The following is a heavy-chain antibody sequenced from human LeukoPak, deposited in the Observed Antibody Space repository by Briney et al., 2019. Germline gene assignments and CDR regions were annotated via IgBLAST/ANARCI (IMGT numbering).Heavy chain of an antibody. CDR3: ARSAAAVHSDI. J-gene: IGHJ3*02. D-gene: IGHD6-13*01. CDR2: INPNSGGT. CDR1: GYTFTGYY. Sequence: ASVKVSCKASGYTFTGYYMHWARRAPGQGLEWMGWINPNSGGTNYAQKFQGRVTMTRDTSISTAYMELSRLRSDDTAVYYCARSAAAVHSDIWGQGTMVTVSS. V-gene: IGHV1-2*02.